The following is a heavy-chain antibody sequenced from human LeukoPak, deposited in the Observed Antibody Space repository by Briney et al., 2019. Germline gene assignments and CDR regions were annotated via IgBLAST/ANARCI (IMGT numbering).Heavy chain of an antibody. D-gene: IGHD6-19*01. V-gene: IGHV3-23*01. CDR2: ISGSGGST. Sequence: PGGSLRLSCAASGFTFRSYAMSWVRQAPGKGLEWVSAISGSGGSTYYADSVKGRFTISRDNSKNTLYLQMNSLRAEDTAVYYCAKTSRYSSGWYEAEYWGQGTLVTVSS. J-gene: IGHJ4*02. CDR3: AKTSRYSSGWYEAEY. CDR1: GFTFRSYA.